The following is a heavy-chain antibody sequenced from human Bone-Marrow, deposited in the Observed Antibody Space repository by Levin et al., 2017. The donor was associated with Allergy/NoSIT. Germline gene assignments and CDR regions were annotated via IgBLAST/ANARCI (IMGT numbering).Heavy chain of an antibody. Sequence: SETLSLTCTVSGGSVSSGSYYWSWIRQPPGKGLEWIGYIYYSGSTNYNPSLKSRVTISVDTSKNQFSLKLSSVTAADTAVYYCARRSVDRYYYYYMDVWGKGTTVTVSS. CDR1: GGSVSSGSYY. J-gene: IGHJ6*03. CDR2: IYYSGST. CDR3: ARRSVDRYYYYYMDV. V-gene: IGHV4-61*01.